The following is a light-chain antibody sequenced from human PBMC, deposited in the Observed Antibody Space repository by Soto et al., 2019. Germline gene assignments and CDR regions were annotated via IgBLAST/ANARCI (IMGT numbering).Light chain of an antibody. CDR3: QQRGFWPLT. CDR1: QSLSSSF. J-gene: IGKJ4*01. Sequence: EIVLTQSPGTLSLSPGERAILSCRASQSLSSSFLAWYQQKPGQAPRLLIYSSSNRATGIPDRFSGGGSGTDFTLTISILEPADFAVYYCQQRGFWPLTFGG. CDR2: SSS. V-gene: IGKV3D-20*02.